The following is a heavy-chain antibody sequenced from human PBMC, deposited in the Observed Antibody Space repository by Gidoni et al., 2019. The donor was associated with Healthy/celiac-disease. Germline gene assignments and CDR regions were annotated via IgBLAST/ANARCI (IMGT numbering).Heavy chain of an antibody. CDR2: INSDGSST. D-gene: IGHD3-3*01. CDR3: AREAYYDFWSGYQDYGMDV. CDR1: GFTFSSYW. J-gene: IGHJ6*04. V-gene: IGHV3-74*01. Sequence: EVQLVESGGGLVQPGGSLRLPCAASGFTFSSYWMHWVRQAPGKGLVWVSRINSDGSSTSYADSVKGRFTISRDNAKNTLYLQMNSLRAEDTAVYYCAREAYYDFWSGYQDYGMDVWGKGTTVTVSS.